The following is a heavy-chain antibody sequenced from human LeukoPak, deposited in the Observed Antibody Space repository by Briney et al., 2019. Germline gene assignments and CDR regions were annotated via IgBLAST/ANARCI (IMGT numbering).Heavy chain of an antibody. J-gene: IGHJ1*01. CDR2: ISGSGGST. V-gene: IGHV3-23*01. Sequence: GGSLRLSCAASGFTFSSYAMSWVRQAPGKGLEWVSAISGSGGSTYYADSVKGRFTISRDNSKNTLYLQMNSLRAEDTAVYYCARGGYSYGHGGEYSQHWGQGTLVTVSS. CDR3: ARGGYSYGHGGEYSQH. CDR1: GFTFSSYA. D-gene: IGHD5-18*01.